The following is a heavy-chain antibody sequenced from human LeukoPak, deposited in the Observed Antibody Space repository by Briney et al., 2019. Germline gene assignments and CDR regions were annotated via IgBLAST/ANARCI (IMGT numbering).Heavy chain of an antibody. D-gene: IGHD4-23*01. J-gene: IGHJ4*02. V-gene: IGHV1-2*02. Sequence: ASVKVSCKASGYTFTGYYMHWVRQAPGQGLGWMGWINPSSGGTNYAQKFQGRVTMTRDTSISTAYMELSRLRSDDTAVYYCARAYGGNSHYFDYWGQGTLVTVSS. CDR3: ARAYGGNSHYFDY. CDR2: INPSSGGT. CDR1: GYTFTGYY.